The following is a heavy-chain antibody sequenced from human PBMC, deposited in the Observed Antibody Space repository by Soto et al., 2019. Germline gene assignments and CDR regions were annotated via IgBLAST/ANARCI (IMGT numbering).Heavy chain of an antibody. D-gene: IGHD3-3*01. Sequence: SETLSLTCTVTGGSINTYYWSWIRQSAGKGLEWIGRVYTTGSTNYNPYLKSRVTISVDTSKNQFSLRLSSVTSADTAVYYCARGLAQTIFGTVPTTNWFYPWGQGTLVTVSS. J-gene: IGHJ5*02. V-gene: IGHV4-4*07. CDR2: VYTTGST. CDR3: ARGLAQTIFGTVPTTNWFYP. CDR1: GGSINTYY.